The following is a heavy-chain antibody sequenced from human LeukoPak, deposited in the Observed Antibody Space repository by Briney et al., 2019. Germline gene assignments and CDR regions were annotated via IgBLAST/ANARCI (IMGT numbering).Heavy chain of an antibody. Sequence: GGSLRLSCAASGFTFSSYAMHWVRQAPGKGLEWAAVISSDGNTQYYADSVEGRFTISRDNSNNTLYLQMNSLRADDTALYYCAKDLEYSSSYRFDYWGQGTLVTVSS. CDR2: ISSDGNTQ. CDR3: AKDLEYSSSYRFDY. J-gene: IGHJ4*02. D-gene: IGHD6-6*01. CDR1: GFTFSSYA. V-gene: IGHV3-30-3*01.